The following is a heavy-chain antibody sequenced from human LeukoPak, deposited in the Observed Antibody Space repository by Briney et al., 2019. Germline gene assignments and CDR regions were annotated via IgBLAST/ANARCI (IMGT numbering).Heavy chain of an antibody. Sequence: QAGGSLRLSCAPSGFTLSNDWTHWVRQPPGKGLVWVSRISSDGTNTLYADSVKGRFTISRDNARNTLHLQMNSLRADDTAVYYCVVGGGIYWGQGTLATVS. CDR1: GFTLSNDW. V-gene: IGHV3-74*03. J-gene: IGHJ4*02. D-gene: IGHD1-26*01. CDR3: VVGGGIY. CDR2: ISSDGTNT.